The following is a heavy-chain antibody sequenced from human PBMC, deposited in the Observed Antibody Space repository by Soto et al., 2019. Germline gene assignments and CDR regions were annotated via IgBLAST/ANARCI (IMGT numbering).Heavy chain of an antibody. CDR2: IKSKSDGGTT. Sequence: EVQLVESGGGLVKPGGSLRLSCAASGFTFSNAWMNWVRQAPGKGLEWVGRIKSKSDGGTTDYAAPVKGRFTISRDDSKNTLYLQMKSLKTEDTAVYYCTTTKIWIYYYDSSGFDYWGQGTLVTVSS. CDR1: GFTFSNAW. D-gene: IGHD3-22*01. CDR3: TTTKIWIYYYDSSGFDY. J-gene: IGHJ4*02. V-gene: IGHV3-15*07.